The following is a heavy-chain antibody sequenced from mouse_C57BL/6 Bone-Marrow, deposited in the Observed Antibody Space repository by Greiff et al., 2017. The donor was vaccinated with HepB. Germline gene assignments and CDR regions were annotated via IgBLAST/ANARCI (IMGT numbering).Heavy chain of an antibody. CDR1: GYTFTSYW. J-gene: IGHJ2*01. Sequence: QVQLQQPGAELVKPGASVKLSCKASGYTFTSYWMQWVKQRPGQGLEWIGEIDPSDSYTTYNQKFKGKATLTVDTSSSTAYMQLSSLTSEDSAVYYCARSVEFFSIYYYGSSYVDYWGQGTTLTVSS. V-gene: IGHV1-50*01. CDR2: IDPSDSYT. CDR3: ARSVEFFSIYYYGSSYVDY. D-gene: IGHD1-1*01.